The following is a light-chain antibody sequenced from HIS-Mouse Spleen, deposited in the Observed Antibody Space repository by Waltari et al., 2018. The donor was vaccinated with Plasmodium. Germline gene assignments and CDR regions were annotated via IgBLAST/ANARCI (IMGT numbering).Light chain of an antibody. Sequence: QSALTQPRSVSGSPGQSVPISCTGTSSAVGGYNYVSWYQPHPGKAPKLMIYDVSKRPSGVPDRFSGSKSGNTASLTISGLQAEDEADYYCCSYAGSYTLVFGGGTKLTVL. V-gene: IGLV2-11*01. J-gene: IGLJ2*01. CDR1: SSAVGGYNY. CDR3: CSYAGSYTLV. CDR2: DVS.